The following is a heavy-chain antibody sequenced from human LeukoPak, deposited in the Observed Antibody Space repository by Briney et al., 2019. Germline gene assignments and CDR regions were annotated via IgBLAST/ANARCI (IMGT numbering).Heavy chain of an antibody. J-gene: IGHJ3*02. V-gene: IGHV4-59*01. CDR2: IYYSGST. CDR1: GGSISSYY. D-gene: IGHD3-22*01. CDR3: ARASTYYYDSSGPPDAFDI. Sequence: PSETLSLTCTVSGGSISSYYWSWMRQPPGKGLEWIGYIYYSGSTNYNPSLKSRVTISVDTSKNQFSLKLSSVTAADTAVYYCARASTYYYDSSGPPDAFDIWGQGTMVTVSS.